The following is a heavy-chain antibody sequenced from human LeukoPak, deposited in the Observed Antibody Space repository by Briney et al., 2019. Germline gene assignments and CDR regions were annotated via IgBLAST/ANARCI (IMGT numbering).Heavy chain of an antibody. CDR2: ISRSGNIV. CDR3: ARGVYDSSPLNYYMDV. V-gene: IGHV3-48*03. Sequence: GGSLRLSCAASGFTSSSDEMNWVRQAPGKGLEWVSYISRSGNIVYYADSVKGRFTISRDNAKNSLYLQMNSLRAEDTAVYYCARGVYDSSPLNYYMDVWGKGTTVTVSS. D-gene: IGHD3-22*01. J-gene: IGHJ6*03. CDR1: GFTSSSDE.